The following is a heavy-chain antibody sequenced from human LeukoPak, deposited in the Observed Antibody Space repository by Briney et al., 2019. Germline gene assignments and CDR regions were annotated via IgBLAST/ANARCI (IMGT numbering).Heavy chain of an antibody. D-gene: IGHD3-10*02. V-gene: IGHV4-59*01. J-gene: IGHJ4*02. Sequence: SETLSLTCTVSGGSISSYYWSWIRQPPGKGLEWIGYIYYGGSTNYNPSLKSRVTISVDTSKNQFSLKLSSVTAADTAVYYCARDLMLPGYFDYWGQGTLVTVSS. CDR2: IYYGGST. CDR1: GGSISSYY. CDR3: ARDLMLPGYFDY.